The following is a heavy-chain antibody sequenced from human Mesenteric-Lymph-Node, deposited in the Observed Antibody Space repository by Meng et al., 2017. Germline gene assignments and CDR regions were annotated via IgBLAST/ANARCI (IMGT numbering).Heavy chain of an antibody. CDR1: GFTFSSYW. Sequence: GESLKISCAASGFTFSSYWMSWVRQAPGKGLEWVANINLDGSEKYYVGSVRGRFFVSRDNAKNSLYLQMDSLRAEDTAVYYCASSYYYDSSGLDYWGQGTLVTVSS. J-gene: IGHJ4*02. D-gene: IGHD3-22*01. CDR2: INLDGSEK. CDR3: ASSYYYDSSGLDY. V-gene: IGHV3-7*01.